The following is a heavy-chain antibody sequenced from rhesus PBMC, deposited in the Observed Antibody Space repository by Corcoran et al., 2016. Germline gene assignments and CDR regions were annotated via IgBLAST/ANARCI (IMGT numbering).Heavy chain of an antibody. Sequence: QVQLQESGPGLVKPSETLSLTCAVSGGSISGSYGWSWIRQPPGQGLEWIGHIFGSLGSTYYNPSLKSRVTISRDTSKNQFSLKLSSVTAADTAVYYCARRDLTGDGFDFWGQGLRVTVSA. V-gene: IGHV4S7*01. D-gene: IGHD3-9*01. CDR3: ARRDLTGDGFDF. J-gene: IGHJ3*01. CDR2: IFGSLGST. CDR1: GGSISGSYG.